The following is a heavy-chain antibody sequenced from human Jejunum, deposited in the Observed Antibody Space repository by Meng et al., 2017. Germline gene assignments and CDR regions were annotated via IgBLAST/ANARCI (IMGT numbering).Heavy chain of an antibody. Sequence: ASVKVSCKASGYTFNNYHMHWVRQAPGQGLEWMGQINPSGGRTTYAQKFQGRVTMTSDTSTSTVYMELSSLRSEDTAVYYCARDSGSYSPEDWGQGNRV. CDR1: GYTFNNYH. CDR2: INPSGGRT. J-gene: IGHJ4*02. CDR3: ARDSGSYSPED. V-gene: IGHV1-46*02. D-gene: IGHD1-26*01.